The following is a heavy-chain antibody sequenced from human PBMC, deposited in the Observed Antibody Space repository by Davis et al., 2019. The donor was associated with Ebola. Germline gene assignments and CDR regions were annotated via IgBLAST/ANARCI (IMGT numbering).Heavy chain of an antibody. J-gene: IGHJ4*02. CDR3: AKLTPSIAAAGPEDFDY. CDR1: GITFSDYG. D-gene: IGHD6-13*01. Sequence: GGPLRPSCAASGITFSDYGMHWVRQAPGKGLEWVALISYDGSSEFYADSVKGRFTISRDNSKNTLYLEMNSLRVEDTAVYYCAKLTPSIAAAGPEDFDYWGQGTLVTVSS. V-gene: IGHV3-30*18. CDR2: ISYDGSSE.